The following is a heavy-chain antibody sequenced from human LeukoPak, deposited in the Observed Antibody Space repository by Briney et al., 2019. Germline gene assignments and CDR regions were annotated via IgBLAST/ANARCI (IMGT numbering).Heavy chain of an antibody. Sequence: GGSLRLSCAASGFTFSSYSMNWVRQAPGKGLEWVSSISSSSSYIYYADSVKGRFTISRDNAKNSLYLQMNSLRAEDTAVYYCASAIGSGDAFDIWGQGTMVTVSS. CDR3: ASAIGSGDAFDI. D-gene: IGHD1-14*01. V-gene: IGHV3-21*01. J-gene: IGHJ3*02. CDR1: GFTFSSYS. CDR2: ISSSSSYI.